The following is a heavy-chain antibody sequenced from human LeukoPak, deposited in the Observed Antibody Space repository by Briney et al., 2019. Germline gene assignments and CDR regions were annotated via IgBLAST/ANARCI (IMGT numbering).Heavy chain of an antibody. Sequence: PGGSLRLFGPASGFTFSISCTNWVGQHPGKGLECLSTMSISSSYIYCADSVKGRFTISRDNAKNSLYLQMNSVRAEDTAVYYCARQSRGYSYGYGDPYFDYWGQGTLVTVSS. CDR1: GFTFSISC. V-gene: IGHV3-21*01. CDR2: MSISSSYI. CDR3: ARQSRGYSYGYGDPYFDY. D-gene: IGHD5-18*01. J-gene: IGHJ4*02.